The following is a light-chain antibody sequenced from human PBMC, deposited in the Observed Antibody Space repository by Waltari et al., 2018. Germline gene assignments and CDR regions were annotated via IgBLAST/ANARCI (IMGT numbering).Light chain of an antibody. V-gene: IGLV2-14*01. CDR3: NSYTGSSSWV. CDR2: DVS. Sequence: QSALTQPASVSGSPGPSITISCYGTSSDLGFYNYVSWYQQHPGKAPKLIIYDVSQRPSGVSDRFSGSKSGNTASLTISGLQAEDEADYYCNSYTGSSSWVFGGGTKVTVL. J-gene: IGLJ3*02. CDR1: SSDLGFYNY.